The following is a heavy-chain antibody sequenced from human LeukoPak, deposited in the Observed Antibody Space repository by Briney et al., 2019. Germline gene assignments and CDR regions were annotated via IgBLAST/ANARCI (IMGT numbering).Heavy chain of an antibody. Sequence: ASVKVSCKASGYTFTGYYMHWVRQAPGQGLEWMGWINPNSGGTNYAQKFQGRVTMTRDTSIGTAYMELSRLRSDDTAVYYCARVGSPAGILEGFDYWGQGTLVTVSS. J-gene: IGHJ4*02. CDR1: GYTFTGYY. D-gene: IGHD6-13*01. V-gene: IGHV1-2*02. CDR3: ARVGSPAGILEGFDY. CDR2: INPNSGGT.